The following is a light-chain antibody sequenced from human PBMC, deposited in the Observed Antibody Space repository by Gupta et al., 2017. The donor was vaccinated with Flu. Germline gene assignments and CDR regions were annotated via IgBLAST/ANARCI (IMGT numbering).Light chain of an antibody. CDR2: ADS. CDR3: HVQDGNSDHWV. V-gene: IGLV3-21*02. CDR1: NIGSKS. J-gene: IGLJ3*02. Sequence: SHALTQPPSASLAPAQTTRITCGGNNIGSKSVHWYQQKPGQAPMLLLYADSDRPSGTPERFSCSNSGTTATPTITRVEAGDEADDYYHVQDGNSDHWVFGGGTKRTVL.